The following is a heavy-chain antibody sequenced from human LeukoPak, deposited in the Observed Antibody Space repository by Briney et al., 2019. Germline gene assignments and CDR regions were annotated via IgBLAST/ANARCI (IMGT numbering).Heavy chain of an antibody. CDR3: AKKIFDSSGYYYPWTRLFDY. CDR2: ISGSGGST. V-gene: IGHV3-23*01. D-gene: IGHD3-22*01. CDR1: GFTFSSYG. J-gene: IGHJ4*02. Sequence: GGTLRLSCAASGFTFSSYGMSWVRQAPGKGLEWVSAISGSGGSTYYADSVKGRFTISRDNSKNTLYLQMNSLRAEDTAVYYCAKKIFDSSGYYYPWTRLFDYWGQGPRVPVPS.